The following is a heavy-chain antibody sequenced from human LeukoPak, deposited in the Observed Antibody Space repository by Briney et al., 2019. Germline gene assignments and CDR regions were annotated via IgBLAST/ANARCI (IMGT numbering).Heavy chain of an antibody. CDR3: ARDGGIAAAGIFDY. CDR2: ISSSGSTI. D-gene: IGHD6-13*01. Sequence: GGSLRLSCAASGFTFSSYEMNWVRQAPGKGLEWVSYISSSGSTIYYADSVKGRFTISRDNAMNSLYLQMNSLRAEDTAVYYCARDGGIAAAGIFDYWGQGTLVTVSS. V-gene: IGHV3-48*03. J-gene: IGHJ4*02. CDR1: GFTFSSYE.